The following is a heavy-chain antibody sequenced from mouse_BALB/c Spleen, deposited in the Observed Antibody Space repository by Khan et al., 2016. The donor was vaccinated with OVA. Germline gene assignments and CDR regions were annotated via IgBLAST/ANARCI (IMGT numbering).Heavy chain of an antibody. CDR3: AREGYYGNSRAWFAY. J-gene: IGHJ3*01. CDR2: IYPGNVNT. CDR1: GYTFTDYY. D-gene: IGHD2-1*01. V-gene: IGHV1S56*01. Sequence: QVQLKESEPELVKPGASVRISCKASGYTFTDYYINWMKQRPGQGLEWIGWIYPGNVNTKYNEKFKDKAILTADKSSSTAYMQLSSLTSEDSAVCFCAREGYYGNSRAWFAYWGQGTLVTVST.